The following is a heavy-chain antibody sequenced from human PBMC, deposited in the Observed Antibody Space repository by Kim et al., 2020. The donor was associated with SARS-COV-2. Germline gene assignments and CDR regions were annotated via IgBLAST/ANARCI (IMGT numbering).Heavy chain of an antibody. CDR2: ISSSSSTI. D-gene: IGHD3-10*01. Sequence: GGSLRLSCAASGFTFSSYSMNWVRQAPGKGLEWVSYISSSSSTIYYADSVKGRFTISRDNAKNSLYLQMNSLRAEDTAVYYCARDMPHPGVRGVINYYYYYGMDVWGQGTTVTVSS. V-gene: IGHV3-48*04. CDR3: ARDMPHPGVRGVINYYYYYGMDV. J-gene: IGHJ6*02. CDR1: GFTFSSYS.